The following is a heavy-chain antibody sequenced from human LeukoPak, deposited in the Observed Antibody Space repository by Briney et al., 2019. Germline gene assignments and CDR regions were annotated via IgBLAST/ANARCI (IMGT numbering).Heavy chain of an antibody. CDR2: INHSGST. Sequence: PSETLSLTCAVYGGSFSGYYWSWIRQPPGKGLEWIGEINHSGSTNYNPSLKSRVTISVDTSKNQFSLKLSSVTAADTAVYYCAKTGDGSGWPYGYWGQGTLVTVSS. CDR3: AKTGDGSGWPYGY. CDR1: GGSFSGYY. D-gene: IGHD6-19*01. V-gene: IGHV4-34*01. J-gene: IGHJ4*02.